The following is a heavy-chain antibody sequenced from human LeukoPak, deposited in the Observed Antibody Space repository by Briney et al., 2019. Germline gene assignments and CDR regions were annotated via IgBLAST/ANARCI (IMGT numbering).Heavy chain of an antibody. CDR1: GGSFSGYY. J-gene: IGHJ4*02. CDR2: INHSGST. V-gene: IGHV4-34*01. Sequence: SETLSLTCAVYGGSFSGYYWSWIRQPPGKGLEWIGEINHSGSTNYNPSLKSRVTISVDTSKNQFSLKLSSVTAAETAVYYCARDYYDSSGHFDYWGQGTLVTVSS. CDR3: ARDYYDSSGHFDY. D-gene: IGHD3-22*01.